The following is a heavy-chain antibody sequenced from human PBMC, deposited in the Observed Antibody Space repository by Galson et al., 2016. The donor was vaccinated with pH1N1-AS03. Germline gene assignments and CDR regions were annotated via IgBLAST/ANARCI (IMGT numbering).Heavy chain of an antibody. J-gene: IGHJ4*02. CDR1: GYSFSVYW. CDR2: IYPDGSDT. Sequence: QSGAEVKKPGESLKISCKVSGYSFSVYWIGWVRQMPGKGLEWVGLIYPDGSDTRYNPAFHGQVTISADESIRTAYLQWSSLKASDTAMYVCARSTGDLGYLDCWGPGTLITVSS. V-gene: IGHV5-51*03. CDR3: ARSTGDLGYLDC. D-gene: IGHD7-27*01.